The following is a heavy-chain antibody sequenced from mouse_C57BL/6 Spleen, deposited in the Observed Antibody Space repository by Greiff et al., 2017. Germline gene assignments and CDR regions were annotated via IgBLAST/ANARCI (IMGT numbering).Heavy chain of an antibody. CDR3: ARRSGDY. CDR2: IYPRSGNT. V-gene: IGHV1-81*01. D-gene: IGHD1-3*01. J-gene: IGHJ2*01. CDR1: GYTFTSYG. Sequence: VQLQPSGAELARPGASVKLSCKASGYTFTSYGISWVKQRTGQGLEWIGEIYPRSGNTYYNEKFKGKATLTADKSSSTAYMELRSLTSEDSAVYFCARRSGDYWGQGTTLTVSS.